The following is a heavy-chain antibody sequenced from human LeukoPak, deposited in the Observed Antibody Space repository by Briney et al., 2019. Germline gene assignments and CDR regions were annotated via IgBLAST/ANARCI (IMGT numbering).Heavy chain of an antibody. CDR3: ASGVGGSYYGRY. CDR2: INAGNGNT. V-gene: IGHV1-3*01. Sequence: ASVKVSCKASGYTFTSYAMHWVRQAPGQRLEWMGWINAGNGNTKYSQKFQGRVTITRDTSASTAYMELSSLRSEDTAVYYCASGVGGSYYGRYWGQGTLVTVSS. J-gene: IGHJ4*02. CDR1: GYTFTSYA. D-gene: IGHD1-26*01.